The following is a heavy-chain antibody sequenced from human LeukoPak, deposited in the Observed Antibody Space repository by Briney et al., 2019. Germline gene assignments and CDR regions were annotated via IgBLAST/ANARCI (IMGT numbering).Heavy chain of an antibody. V-gene: IGHV5-51*01. D-gene: IGHD2-15*01. CDR2: IYAGDSDT. Sequence: GESLKISCKGSGYSFTSYWIGWVRQMPGKGLEWMGIIYAGDSDTRYSPSFQGQVTISADESISTAYLRWSSLKASDTAMYYCARLRGECSGGSCYRAGFDPWGQGTLVTVSS. J-gene: IGHJ5*02. CDR3: ARLRGECSGGSCYRAGFDP. CDR1: GYSFTSYW.